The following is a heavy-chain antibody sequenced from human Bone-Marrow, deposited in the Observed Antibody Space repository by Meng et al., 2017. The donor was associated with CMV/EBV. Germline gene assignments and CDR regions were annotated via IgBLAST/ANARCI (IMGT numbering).Heavy chain of an antibody. CDR3: ARGFGGDYFDY. J-gene: IGHJ4*02. D-gene: IGHD3-3*01. CDR2: IIPIFGTA. V-gene: IGHV1-69*05. CDR1: TSGHAFSNYY. Sequence: SVKVSCKASTSGHAFSNYYVHWVRQAPGQGLEWMGGIIPIFGTANYAQKFQGRVTITTDESTSTAYMELSSLRSEDTAVYYCARGFGGDYFDYWGQGTLVTVSS.